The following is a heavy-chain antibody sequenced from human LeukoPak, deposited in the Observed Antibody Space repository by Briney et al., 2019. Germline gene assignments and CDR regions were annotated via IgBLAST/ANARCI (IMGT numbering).Heavy chain of an antibody. CDR2: IYYSGST. D-gene: IGHD6-19*01. V-gene: IGHV4-39*07. CDR3: ARVGSGWDRHFDY. CDR1: GGSISSSSYY. Sequence: SETLSPTCTVSGGSISSSSYYWGWIRQPPGKGLEWIGSIYYSGSTYYNPSLKSRVTISVDTSKNQFSLKLSSVTAADTAVYYCARVGSGWDRHFDYWGQGTLVTVSS. J-gene: IGHJ4*02.